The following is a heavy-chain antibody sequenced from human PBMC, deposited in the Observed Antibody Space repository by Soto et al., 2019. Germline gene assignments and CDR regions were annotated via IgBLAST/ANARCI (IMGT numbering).Heavy chain of an antibody. J-gene: IGHJ4*02. V-gene: IGHV3-23*01. CDR1: GFTFSLYA. CDR3: AKAGTHSYFDY. D-gene: IGHD1-1*01. CDR2: LTPSGGST. Sequence: GGSLRLSCAASGFTFSLYAMNWVRQAPGKGLEWVSALTPSGGSTYYADSVKGRFTISRDNSKNTLYLQMNSLRAEDTAVYYCAKAGTHSYFDYWGQGTLVTVSS.